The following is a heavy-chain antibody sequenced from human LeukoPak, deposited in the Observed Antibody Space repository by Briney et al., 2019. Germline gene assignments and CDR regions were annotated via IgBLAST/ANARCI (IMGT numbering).Heavy chain of an antibody. J-gene: IGHJ4*02. D-gene: IGHD1-26*01. CDR2: ISETGRNT. Sequence: GGSLRLSCAASGFTFSNYAMNWVRQAPGKGLEWVSVISETGRNTYYANSVTGRFTISRDNSKNTVYLQMNSLRVDDTAVYYCVEEEPVDSGVYLDFWGQGSLVTVSS. CDR1: GFTFSNYA. V-gene: IGHV3-23*01. CDR3: VEEEPVDSGVYLDF.